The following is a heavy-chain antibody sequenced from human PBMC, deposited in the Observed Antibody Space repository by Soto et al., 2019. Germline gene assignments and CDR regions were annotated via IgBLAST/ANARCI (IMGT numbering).Heavy chain of an antibody. D-gene: IGHD2-15*01. CDR3: ARGPFCSGRRCHSLAGYYFEF. Sequence: QVQLVQSGAEVKNPGASVKVSCKASEYTFTSYDINRVRQASGQGLEWMGWMNPDSANTGFAQNFRGRLTMNRDISINTAYIELRRLTSEDTAVYYCARGPFCSGRRCHSLAGYYFEFWGQGTPVTVSS. V-gene: IGHV1-8*01. J-gene: IGHJ4*02. CDR1: EYTFTSYD. CDR2: MNPDSANT.